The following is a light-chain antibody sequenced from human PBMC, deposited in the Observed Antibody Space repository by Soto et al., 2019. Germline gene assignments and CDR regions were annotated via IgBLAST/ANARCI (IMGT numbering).Light chain of an antibody. Sequence: DILMTQSSSSLSASVGDRVTITCRASQSISDYLHWYQVKPGKAPKLLIYAASSLQSGVPSRFSGSGSGTDFTLTISSLQPEDFATYYCQQSDSRPRTFGGGTKVEIK. CDR3: QQSDSRPRT. CDR1: QSISDY. CDR2: AAS. V-gene: IGKV1-39*01. J-gene: IGKJ4*01.